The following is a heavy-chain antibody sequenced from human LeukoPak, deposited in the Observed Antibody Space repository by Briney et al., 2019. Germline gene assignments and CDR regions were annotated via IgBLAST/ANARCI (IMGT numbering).Heavy chain of an antibody. CDR1: RYTFTGHY. V-gene: IGHV1-2*02. D-gene: IGHD3-16*01. J-gene: IGHJ4*02. CDR3: ARTLYIASAPGGFDY. Sequence: ASVKVSCKASRYTFTGHYIHWVRQAPGQGLEWMGWINPKNAATNYAQKFQGRVTMTRDTSTGTVYMEVNALRSDDTAVYYCARTLYIASAPGGFDYWGQGTLVTVSS. CDR2: INPKNAAT.